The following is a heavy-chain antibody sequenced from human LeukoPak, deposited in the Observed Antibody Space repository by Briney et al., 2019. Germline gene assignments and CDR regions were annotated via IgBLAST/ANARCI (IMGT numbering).Heavy chain of an antibody. CDR2: IYSGGST. Sequence: GGSLRLSCAASGFTVSSNYMSWVRQAPGKGLEWVSVIYSGGSTYYADSVKGRFTISRDNSKNTLYLQMNSLRAEGTAVYYCAREDCSGGSCYCTWGQGTLVTVSS. CDR1: GFTVSSNY. CDR3: AREDCSGGSCYCT. V-gene: IGHV3-53*01. D-gene: IGHD2-15*01. J-gene: IGHJ5*02.